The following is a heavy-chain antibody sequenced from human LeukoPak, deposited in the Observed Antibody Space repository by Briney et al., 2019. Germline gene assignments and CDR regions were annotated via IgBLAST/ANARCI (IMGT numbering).Heavy chain of an antibody. CDR1: GFTFSSYS. J-gene: IGHJ4*02. V-gene: IGHV3-21*04. CDR2: ISSSSSYI. D-gene: IGHD5-24*01. Sequence: PGGSLRLSCAASGFTFSSYSMNWVRQAPGKGLEWVSSISSSSSYIYYADSVKGRFTISRDNSKNTLYLQMNSLRAEDTAVYYCAKSGYNRFDYWGQGTLVTVSS. CDR3: AKSGYNRFDY.